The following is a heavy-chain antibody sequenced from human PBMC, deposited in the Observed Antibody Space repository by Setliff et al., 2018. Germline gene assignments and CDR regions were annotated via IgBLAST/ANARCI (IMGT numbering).Heavy chain of an antibody. CDR3: ARHDARGYYYYVDV. D-gene: IGHD3-10*01. V-gene: IGHV4-39*01. Sequence: PSETLSLTCTVSGGSISSSDFYWGWIRQPPGKGLEWIGSIYYSGTTYYNPSLKSPVTISIDTSKNQFSLKLSSVTAADTAIYYCARHDARGYYYYVDVWGEGTTVTVSS. CDR2: IYYSGTT. J-gene: IGHJ6*03. CDR1: GGSISSSDFY.